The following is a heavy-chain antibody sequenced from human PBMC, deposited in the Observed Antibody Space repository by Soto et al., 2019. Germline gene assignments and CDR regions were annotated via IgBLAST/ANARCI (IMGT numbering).Heavy chain of an antibody. V-gene: IGHV4-59*01. CDR1: GGSISSYY. D-gene: IGHD5-12*01. CDR3: AREGDGYNVDY. CDR2: IYYSGST. Sequence: SETLSLTCTVSGGSISSYYWSWIRQPPGKGLEWIGYIYYSGSTNYNPSLKSRVTISVDTSKNQFSLKLSSVTAADTAVYYCAREGDGYNVDYWGQGTLVTVSS. J-gene: IGHJ4*02.